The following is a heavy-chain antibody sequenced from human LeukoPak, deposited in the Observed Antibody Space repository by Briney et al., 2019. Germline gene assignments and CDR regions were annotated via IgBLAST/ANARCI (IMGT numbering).Heavy chain of an antibody. CDR3: ARDYGSTMVRGVRMVSNWFDP. Sequence: GASVKVSCKASGYTFTGYYMHWVRQAPGQGLEWMGWINPNSGGTNYAQKFQGRVTMTRDTSISTAYMKLSRLRSDDTAVYYCARDYGSTMVRGVRMVSNWFDPWGQGTLVTVSS. CDR2: INPNSGGT. V-gene: IGHV1-2*02. J-gene: IGHJ5*02. CDR1: GYTFTGYY. D-gene: IGHD3-10*01.